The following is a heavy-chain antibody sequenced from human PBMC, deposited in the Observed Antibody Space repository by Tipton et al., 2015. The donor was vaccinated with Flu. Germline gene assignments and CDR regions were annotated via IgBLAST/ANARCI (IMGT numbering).Heavy chain of an antibody. D-gene: IGHD4-23*01. CDR1: GGSISSYY. Sequence: TLSLTCTVSGGSISSYYWSWIRQPPGKGLEWIGYIYYSGSTNYNPSLKSRVTISVDTSKNQFSLKLSSVTAADTAVYYCAGDAGDFGGNPLAFDIWGQGTMVTVSS. CDR2: IYYSGST. V-gene: IGHV4-59*12. CDR3: AGDAGDFGGNPLAFDI. J-gene: IGHJ3*02.